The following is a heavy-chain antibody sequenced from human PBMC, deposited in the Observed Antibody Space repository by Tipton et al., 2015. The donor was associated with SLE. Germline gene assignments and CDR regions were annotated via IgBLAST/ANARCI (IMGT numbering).Heavy chain of an antibody. CDR2: ITPMFGTL. Sequence: QLVQSGAEVKKPGSSVKVSCKASGGAFSSHSISWVRQAPGQGLERMGGITPMFGTLSYAQKFQCRLTITADESTRIAYMELSSLRFEDTAVYYCARDSRWFGDNYYYILDVWGQGTTVTVSS. J-gene: IGHJ6*02. V-gene: IGHV1-69*01. CDR3: ARDSRWFGDNYYYILDV. CDR1: GGAFSSHS. D-gene: IGHD3-10*01.